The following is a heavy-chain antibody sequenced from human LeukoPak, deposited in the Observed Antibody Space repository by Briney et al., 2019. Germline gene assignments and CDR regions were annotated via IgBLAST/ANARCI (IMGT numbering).Heavy chain of an antibody. CDR3: ACQFGGED. V-gene: IGHV4-4*02. CDR1: GDSISSVNW. CDR2: ILHSGTT. J-gene: IGHJ4*02. D-gene: IGHD3-10*01. Sequence: SETLSLTCAVSGDSISSVNWWNWVRQPPGKGLEWIGEILHSGTTHYNPALKSRVTISVDKSENQFSLNLSSVTAADTAVYYCACQFGGEDWGQGTLVTVSS.